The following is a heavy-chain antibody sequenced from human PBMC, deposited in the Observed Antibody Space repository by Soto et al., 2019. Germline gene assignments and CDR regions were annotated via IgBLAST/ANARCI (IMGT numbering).Heavy chain of an antibody. CDR1: GGTCSSYA. CDR3: AKDSPIITYWNGGSCLLFDY. D-gene: IGHD2-15*01. V-gene: IGHV3-23*01. Sequence: GVLLRHCYAAVGGTCSSYAIRWVLQEPRKGLEWFSAISGSDGSTYYADSVKGRFTISRDNSKNTLYLQMNSLRAEDTAVYYCAKDSPIITYWNGGSCLLFDYWGQGTLVSLPS. CDR2: ISGSDGST. J-gene: IGHJ4*02.